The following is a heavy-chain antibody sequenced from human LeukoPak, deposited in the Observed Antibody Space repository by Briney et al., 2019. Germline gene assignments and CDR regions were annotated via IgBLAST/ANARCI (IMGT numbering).Heavy chain of an antibody. Sequence: SETLSLTCTVSGGSISSGDYYWSWIRQPPGKGLEWIGYIYYSGSTYYNPSLKSRVTISVDTSKNQFSLKLSSVTAADTAVYYCASLNFYCSGGSCYSDYWGQGTLVTVSS. CDR3: ASLNFYCSGGSCYSDY. V-gene: IGHV4-30-4*01. D-gene: IGHD2-15*01. CDR1: GGSISSGDYY. CDR2: IYYSGST. J-gene: IGHJ4*02.